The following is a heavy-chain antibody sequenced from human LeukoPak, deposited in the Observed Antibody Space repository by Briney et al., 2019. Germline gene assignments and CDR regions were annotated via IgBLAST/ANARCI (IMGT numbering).Heavy chain of an antibody. V-gene: IGHV3-21*01. CDR3: ARDLRLGDHAFDI. CDR1: GFTFSSYS. D-gene: IGHD3-16*01. Sequence: GGSLRLSCAASGFTFSSYSMNWVRQAPGKGLEWVSSISSSSSYKYYADSVKGRFTISRDNAKNSLYLQMNSLRAEDTAVYYCARDLRLGDHAFDIWGQGTMVTVSS. CDR2: ISSSSSYK. J-gene: IGHJ3*02.